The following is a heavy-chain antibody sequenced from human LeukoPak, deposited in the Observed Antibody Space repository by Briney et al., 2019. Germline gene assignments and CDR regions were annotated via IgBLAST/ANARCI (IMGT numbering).Heavy chain of an antibody. Sequence: AGGSLRLSCAASGFTFSSYAMHWVRQAPGKGLEWVSYITGDGSYPTYAGSVGGRFTISRDNAKNSLYLQIHSLRAEDTAVYYCARLDASGLYVGAYFDSWGRGTLVSVSS. V-gene: IGHV3-21*05. CDR1: GFTFSSYA. D-gene: IGHD1-26*01. CDR3: ARLDASGLYVGAYFDS. CDR2: ITGDGSYP. J-gene: IGHJ4*02.